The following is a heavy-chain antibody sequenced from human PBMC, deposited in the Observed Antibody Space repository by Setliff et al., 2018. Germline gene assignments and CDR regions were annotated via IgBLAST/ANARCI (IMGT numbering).Heavy chain of an antibody. J-gene: IGHJ4*01. Sequence: GRSLRLSCAASTFTFSKYAVTWVRQAPGKGLQWVASIAASGHNTYYADSVKGRFTISRDNSKSTLYLQMNSLRAEDTAVYYCAKSPHDFWSGRVFFDYWGQGILVTVSS. CDR3: AKSPHDFWSGRVFFDY. D-gene: IGHD3-3*01. CDR1: TFTFSKYA. V-gene: IGHV3-23*01. CDR2: IAASGHNT.